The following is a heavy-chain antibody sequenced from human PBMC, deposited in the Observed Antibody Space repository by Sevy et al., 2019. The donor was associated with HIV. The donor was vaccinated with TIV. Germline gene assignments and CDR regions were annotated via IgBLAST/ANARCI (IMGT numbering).Heavy chain of an antibody. CDR3: ARLRWPEAHFDY. V-gene: IGHV4-61*01. CDR2: IYSSGNT. J-gene: IGHJ4*02. Sequence: SETLSLTCTVSNDSVSSGTFHWSWIRQPPQKGLEWIGYIYSSGNTNYNPSLKSRVTISVDTSKKQFSLRLNSVTAADTAVYYCARLRWPEAHFDYWGQGTLVTVS. D-gene: IGHD2-15*01. CDR1: NDSVSSGTFH.